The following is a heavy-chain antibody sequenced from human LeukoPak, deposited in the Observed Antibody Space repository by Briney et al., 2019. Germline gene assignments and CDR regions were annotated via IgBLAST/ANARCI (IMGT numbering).Heavy chain of an antibody. Sequence: PSETLSLTCTVSGGSISSSSYYWGWIRQPPGKGLGWIGSIYYSGSTYYNPSLKSRVTISVDTSKNQFSLKLSSVTAADTAVYYCARIRWDSSGWYGAFDIWGQGTMVTVSS. CDR3: ARIRWDSSGWYGAFDI. CDR1: GGSISSSSYY. V-gene: IGHV4-39*01. CDR2: IYYSGST. J-gene: IGHJ3*02. D-gene: IGHD6-19*01.